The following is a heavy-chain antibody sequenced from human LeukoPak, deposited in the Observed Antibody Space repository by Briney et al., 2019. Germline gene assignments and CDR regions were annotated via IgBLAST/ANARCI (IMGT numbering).Heavy chain of an antibody. CDR3: ARRRYSYAYLDDS. CDR2: IYHNGNT. J-gene: IGHJ4*02. V-gene: IGHV4-4*02. CDR1: GGSISSSNW. D-gene: IGHD5-18*01. Sequence: PSETLSLTSAVSGGSISSSNWWSWVRQPPGKGLEWIGEIYHNGNTNYNPSLKSRVTISVDKSNNQFSLKLSSVTAADTAIYYCARRRYSYAYLDDSWGQGTLVTVSS.